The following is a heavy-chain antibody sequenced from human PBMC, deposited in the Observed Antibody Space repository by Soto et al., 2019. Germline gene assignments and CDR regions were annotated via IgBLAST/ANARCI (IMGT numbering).Heavy chain of an antibody. CDR1: GASINNYF. CDR2: ISYSGRT. CDR3: ARARQRDTGRGLDV. V-gene: IGHV4-59*01. Sequence: QVQLQESGPGLVKPSETMSLTCTISGASINNYFWNWIRKTPGKGLERIGYISYSGRTSSNPSPQSRVTISSDASKSHCSLKLSSVTAADTAVYYCARARQRDTGRGLDVWGQGTTVTVSS. D-gene: IGHD5-18*01. J-gene: IGHJ6*02.